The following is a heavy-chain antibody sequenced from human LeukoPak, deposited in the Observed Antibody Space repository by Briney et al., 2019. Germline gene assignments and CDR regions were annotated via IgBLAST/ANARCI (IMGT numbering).Heavy chain of an antibody. Sequence: SETLSLTCAVYGGSFSGYYWSWIRQPPGKGLEWIGEINHSGSTNYNPSLKSRVTISVDTSKNQFSLKLSSVTAADTAVYYCAREDIVVGFDPWGQGTLVTVSS. CDR3: AREDIVVGFDP. CDR2: INHSGST. D-gene: IGHD2-2*01. J-gene: IGHJ5*02. V-gene: IGHV4-34*01. CDR1: GGSFSGYY.